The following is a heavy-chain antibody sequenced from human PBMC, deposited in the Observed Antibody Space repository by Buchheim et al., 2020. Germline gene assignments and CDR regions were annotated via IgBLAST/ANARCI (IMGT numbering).Heavy chain of an antibody. CDR2: ISTAGDT. CDR1: GLTFSNYD. CDR3: AKDNTPGWFGP. D-gene: IGHD3-10*01. J-gene: IGHJ5*02. V-gene: IGHV3-13*01. Sequence: EVQLVESGGGLVQPGGSLRLSCAASGLTFSNYDMHWVRQVTGKGLEWVSTISTAGDTYYPDSVKGRFTISRDNVKNTLYLQMNSLRAEDTAVYYCAKDNTPGWFGPWGQGTL.